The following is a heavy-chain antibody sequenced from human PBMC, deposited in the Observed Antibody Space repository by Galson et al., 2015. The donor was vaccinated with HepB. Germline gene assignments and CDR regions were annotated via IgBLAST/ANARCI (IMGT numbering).Heavy chain of an antibody. V-gene: IGHV3-23*01. Sequence: SLRLSCAASGFSARNYWMNWVRQSPGKGLEWVSDISASGGSTNYADSVKGRFTISRDNSKNRLYLQMNSLRAEDTAVYYCASPSSGTGYMDVWGKGTTVTVSS. CDR1: GFSARNYW. J-gene: IGHJ6*03. D-gene: IGHD3-10*01. CDR2: ISASGGST. CDR3: ASPSSGTGYMDV.